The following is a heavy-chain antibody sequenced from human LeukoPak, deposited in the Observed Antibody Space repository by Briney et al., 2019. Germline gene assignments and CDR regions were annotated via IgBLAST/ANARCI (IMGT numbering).Heavy chain of an antibody. D-gene: IGHD6-19*01. V-gene: IGHV4-61*02. J-gene: IGHJ4*02. Sequence: PSETLSLTCTVSGGSISSGSYYWSWIRQPAGKGLEWIGRIYTSGSTNYNPYIKSRVTISVDTSKNQFSLKLSSVTAADTAVYYCARAGYYGEWLVLDYWGQGTLVTVSS. CDR1: GGSISSGSYY. CDR3: ARAGYYGEWLVLDY. CDR2: IYTSGST.